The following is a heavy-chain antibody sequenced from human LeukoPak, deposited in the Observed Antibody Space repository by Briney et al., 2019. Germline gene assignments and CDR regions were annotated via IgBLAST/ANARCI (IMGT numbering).Heavy chain of an antibody. Sequence: GGSLRLSCAASGFTFSSYGMSWVRQAPGKGLEWVAFVRSDGSVTYYADSQKGRFTISRDNSKNTMYLQMNSLISEDTAVYFCVKDRPTDGDFAFDYWGQGTLIIVSS. J-gene: IGHJ4*02. CDR1: GFTFSSYG. D-gene: IGHD4-17*01. V-gene: IGHV3-30*02. CDR2: VRSDGSVT. CDR3: VKDRPTDGDFAFDY.